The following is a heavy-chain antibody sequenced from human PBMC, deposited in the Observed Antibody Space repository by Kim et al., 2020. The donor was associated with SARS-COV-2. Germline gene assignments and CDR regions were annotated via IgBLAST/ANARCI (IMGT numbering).Heavy chain of an antibody. CDR3: ALTVDIVAGGDY. D-gene: IGHD5-12*01. Sequence: RYSPSFQGQVTISADKSISTAYLQWSSLKASDTAMYYCALTVDIVAGGDYWGQGTLVTVSS. V-gene: IGHV5-51*01. J-gene: IGHJ4*02.